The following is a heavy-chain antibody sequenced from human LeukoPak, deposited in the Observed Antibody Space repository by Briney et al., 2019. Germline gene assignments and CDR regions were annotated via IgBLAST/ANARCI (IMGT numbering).Heavy chain of an antibody. V-gene: IGHV3-7*01. CDR3: ASSAFDI. CDR1: GFTLSTYW. CDR2: IKEDGSEK. Sequence: GGSLRLSCAASGFTLSTYWMTWVRQAPGKGLEWVANIKEDGSEKYYVDSVKGRFTISRDNAKNSLYLQMNSLRAEDTAVYYGASSAFDIWGQGTLVTVSS. J-gene: IGHJ3*02.